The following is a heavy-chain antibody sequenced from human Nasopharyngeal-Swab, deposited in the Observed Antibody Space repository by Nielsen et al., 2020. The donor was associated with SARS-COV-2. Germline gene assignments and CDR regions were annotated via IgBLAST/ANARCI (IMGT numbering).Heavy chain of an antibody. CDR3: ARLPSSSWFSHGMDV. CDR1: GGSFSGYY. CDR2: INHSGST. J-gene: IGHJ6*02. V-gene: IGHV4-34*01. Sequence: SETLSLTCAVYGGSFSGYYWSWIRQPPGKGLEWIGEINHSGSTYYNPSLKSRVTISVDTSKNQFSLKLSSVTAADTAVYYCARLPSSSWFSHGMDVWGQGTTVTVSS. D-gene: IGHD6-13*01.